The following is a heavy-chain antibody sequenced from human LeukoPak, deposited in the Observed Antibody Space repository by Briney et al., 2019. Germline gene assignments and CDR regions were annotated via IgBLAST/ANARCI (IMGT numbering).Heavy chain of an antibody. Sequence: GGSLRLSCVASGFTFSKFAMSWVRQAPGKGLEWVSGISKNGGDTYYADSVKGRFTISRDNSKNTLYLQMNSLRAEDTAVYYCAKDGTYYGPGSPNWFDPWGQGTLVTVSS. D-gene: IGHD3-10*01. CDR2: ISKNGGDT. CDR3: AKDGTYYGPGSPNWFDP. J-gene: IGHJ5*02. CDR1: GFTFSKFA. V-gene: IGHV3-23*01.